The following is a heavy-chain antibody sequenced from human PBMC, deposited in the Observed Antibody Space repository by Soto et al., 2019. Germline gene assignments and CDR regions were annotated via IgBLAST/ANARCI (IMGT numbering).Heavy chain of an antibody. J-gene: IGHJ6*02. V-gene: IGHV3-48*02. CDR3: GRDGRRGYDLDV. D-gene: IGHD1-26*01. CDR1: GFTFTDYS. CDR2: ISASRTTI. Sequence: EGQLVESGGGLVQPGGSLRLSCTVSGFTFTDYSLNWVRQAPGKGLEWLSYISASRTTIYYAGSVRGRFTDSRDNAKNSLYLQMNSLRDEDTAVYYWGRDGRRGYDLDVWGQGTMVTVSS.